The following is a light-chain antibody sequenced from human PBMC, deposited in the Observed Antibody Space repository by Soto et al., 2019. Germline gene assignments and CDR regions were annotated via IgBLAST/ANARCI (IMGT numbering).Light chain of an antibody. V-gene: IGKV3-20*01. CDR3: QQSGSSPLT. J-gene: IGKJ4*01. CDR1: QSVSSSY. CDR2: GAS. Sequence: EIVLTQSPGTLSLSPGERATLSCRASQSVSSSYLAWYQQKPGQAPRLLIYGASSRATGIPDRFSGSGSGTDFTLTIRRLEPEDFAVYYCQQSGSSPLTFGGGTKVEIK.